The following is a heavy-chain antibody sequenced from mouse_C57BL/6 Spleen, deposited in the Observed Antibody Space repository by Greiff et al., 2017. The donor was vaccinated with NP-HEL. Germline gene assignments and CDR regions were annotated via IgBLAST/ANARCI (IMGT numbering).Heavy chain of an antibody. Sequence: EVQVVESGGGLVQPGGSMKLSCVASGFTFSNYWMNWVRQSPEKGLEWVAQIRLKSDNYATHYAESVKGRFTISRDDSKSSVYLQMNNLRAEDTGIYYCTATGTREYYFDYWGQGTTLTVSS. CDR2: IRLKSDNYAT. CDR3: TATGTREYYFDY. CDR1: GFTFSNYW. V-gene: IGHV6-3*01. J-gene: IGHJ2*01. D-gene: IGHD4-1*01.